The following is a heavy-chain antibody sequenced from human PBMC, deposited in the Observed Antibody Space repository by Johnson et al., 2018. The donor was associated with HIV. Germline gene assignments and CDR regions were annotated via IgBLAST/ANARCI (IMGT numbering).Heavy chain of an antibody. CDR3: ARFTERYSGSSIPHDAFDI. CDR2: INCNGGST. V-gene: IGHV3-20*04. D-gene: IGHD1-26*01. CDR1: GFTFDDYC. J-gene: IGHJ3*02. Sequence: VQLVESGGGVVRPGGSLRLSCAASGFTFDDYCMSWVRQAPGTGLEWVSGINCNGGSTVYADSLKGRFHISTDNAMNSLHLQMNSLRAEDTALYYCARFTERYSGSSIPHDAFDIWGQGTMVTVSS.